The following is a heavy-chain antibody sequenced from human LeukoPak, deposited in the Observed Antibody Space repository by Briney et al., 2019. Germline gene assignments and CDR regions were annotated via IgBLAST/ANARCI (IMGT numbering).Heavy chain of an antibody. J-gene: IGHJ4*02. CDR3: ARDMRWGWLQLHLDY. CDR2: IIPIFGTA. Sequence: GASVKVSCKASGGTFSSYAISWVRQAPGQGLEWMGGIIPIFGTANYAQKFQGRVTITADKSTSTVYMELSSLRSEDTAVYYCARDMRWGWLQLHLDYWGQGTLVTVSS. V-gene: IGHV1-69*06. D-gene: IGHD5-24*01. CDR1: GGTFSSYA.